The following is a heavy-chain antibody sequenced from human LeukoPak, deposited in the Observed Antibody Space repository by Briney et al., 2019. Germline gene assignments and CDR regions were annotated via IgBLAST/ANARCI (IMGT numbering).Heavy chain of an antibody. CDR3: ARALRYSSGWALDN. V-gene: IGHV6-1*01. CDR1: GDSVSSNSAA. Sequence: SQTLSLTCAIPGDSVSSNSAAWNWIRQSPSRGLEWLGRTYYRSKWYNDYAVSVKSRVTINPDTSKNQFSLQLNSVTPEDTAVYYCARALRYSSGWALDNWGQGTLVTVSS. D-gene: IGHD6-19*01. J-gene: IGHJ4*02. CDR2: TYYRSKWYN.